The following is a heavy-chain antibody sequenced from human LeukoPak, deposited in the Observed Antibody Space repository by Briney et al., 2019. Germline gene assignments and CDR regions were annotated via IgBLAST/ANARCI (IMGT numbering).Heavy chain of an antibody. D-gene: IGHD3-16*01. J-gene: IGHJ4*02. Sequence: PGGSLRLSCAASGFPFHDAWMSWVRQAPGKGLEWVGRIKSRAGGGTTDYAAPVKGRFTFSRDDSKSRLYLQLTSLKTEDTGVYYCTTDLGANLALSCWGQGTLVTVSS. CDR2: IKSRAGGGTT. V-gene: IGHV3-15*01. CDR3: TTDLGANLALSC. CDR1: GFPFHDAW.